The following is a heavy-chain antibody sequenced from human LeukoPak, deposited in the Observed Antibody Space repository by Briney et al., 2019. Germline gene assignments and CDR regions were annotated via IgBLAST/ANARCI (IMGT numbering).Heavy chain of an antibody. D-gene: IGHD6-13*01. Sequence: PGGSLRLSCAASGFTFSTFGMNWVRQAPGKGLECVSSITSTSSYIYYADSVKGRFTISRDDAKNSLYLQMNSLRAEDTAVYYCAKRYAAAGTLDYWGQGTLVTVSS. CDR3: AKRYAAAGTLDY. J-gene: IGHJ4*02. CDR2: ITSTSSYI. V-gene: IGHV3-21*01. CDR1: GFTFSTFG.